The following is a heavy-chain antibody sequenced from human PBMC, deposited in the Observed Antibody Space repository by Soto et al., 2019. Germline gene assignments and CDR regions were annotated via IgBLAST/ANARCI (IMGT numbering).Heavy chain of an antibody. CDR1: GYTFTNDD. CDR2: MSPNSGNT. CDR3: ARGMSDGFGEVS. J-gene: IGHJ5*02. D-gene: IGHD3-10*01. Sequence: QVQLVQSGAEVKKPGASVKVSCKTSGYTFTNDDINWVRQAAGQGLEWIGWMSPNSGNTGYAQKFQGRLTLTRDTSISTAYMALSSLRSEDTAVYYCARGMSDGFGEVSWGQGTLVTVSS. V-gene: IGHV1-8*02.